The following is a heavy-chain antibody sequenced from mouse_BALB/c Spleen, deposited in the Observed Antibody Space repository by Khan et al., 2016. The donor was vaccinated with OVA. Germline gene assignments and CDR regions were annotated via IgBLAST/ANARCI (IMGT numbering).Heavy chain of an antibody. D-gene: IGHD1-1*02. Sequence: QVHVKQSGAELVRPGASVKLSCKASGYTFTNYWINWVKQRPGQGLEWIGNVYPSDSYTNYNQKIKDKATLTVDKSSSTAYMQLSSPTSDDSAVYYCTREGVGGSSFAYWGQGTLVTVSA. V-gene: IGHV1-69*02. CDR2: VYPSDSYT. J-gene: IGHJ3*01. CDR1: GYTFTNYW. CDR3: TREGVGGSSFAY.